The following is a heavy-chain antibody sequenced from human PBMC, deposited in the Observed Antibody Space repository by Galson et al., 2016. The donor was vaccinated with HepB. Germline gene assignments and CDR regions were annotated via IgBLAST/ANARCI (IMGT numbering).Heavy chain of an antibody. Sequence: TLSLTCTLSGGSVSSRSYCWTWIRQQPGKGLEWIGYSYSNGDTSYNPSLQSRSTISVGTPNDQFSLRLISATAADTAVYFCARDIRNDYFGVVSGTYYYYGMDVWGQGTTVTVSS. D-gene: IGHD3-3*01. CDR1: GGSVSSRSYC. CDR3: ARDIRNDYFGVVSGTYYYYGMDV. J-gene: IGHJ6*02. V-gene: IGHV4-31*03. CDR2: SYSNGDT.